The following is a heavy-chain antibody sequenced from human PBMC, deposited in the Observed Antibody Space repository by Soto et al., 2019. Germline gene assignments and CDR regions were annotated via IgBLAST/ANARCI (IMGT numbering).Heavy chain of an antibody. D-gene: IGHD1-7*01. CDR2: IYYSGST. Sequence: PSETLSLTCTVSGGSISSGDYYWSWIRQPPGKGLEWIGYIYYSGSTYYNPSLKSRVTISVDTSKNQFSLKLSSVTAADTAVYYCARAAGTTVGGTYYYYGMDVWGQGTTVTVSS. J-gene: IGHJ6*02. CDR3: ARAAGTTVGGTYYYYGMDV. CDR1: GGSISSGDYY. V-gene: IGHV4-30-4*01.